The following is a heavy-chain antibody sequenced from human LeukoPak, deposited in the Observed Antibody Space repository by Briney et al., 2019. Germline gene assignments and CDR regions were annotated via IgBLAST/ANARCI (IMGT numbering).Heavy chain of an antibody. J-gene: IGHJ5*02. CDR2: IDPSDSYT. Sequence: GESLRISCKGSGYSFTSYWISRVRQMPGKGLEWMGRIDPSDSYTNYSPSFQGHVTISADKSISTAYLQWSSLKASDTAMYYCAREPPKRYSSYDPTGWFDPWGQGTLVTVSS. V-gene: IGHV5-10-1*01. D-gene: IGHD5-12*01. CDR1: GYSFTSYW. CDR3: AREPPKRYSSYDPTGWFDP.